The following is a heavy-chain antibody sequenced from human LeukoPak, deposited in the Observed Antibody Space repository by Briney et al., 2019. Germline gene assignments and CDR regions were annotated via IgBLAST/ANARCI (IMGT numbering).Heavy chain of an antibody. CDR1: GVTFSSYD. CDR3: ARGRYTSSPYFDY. V-gene: IGHV3-33*01. Sequence: PGGSLRLSCAASGVTFSSYDLHWVRQAPGKGLEWVAVIWYDGSNEYYADSVKGRFTISRDNSKNTLYLQMNSLRVDDTAVYYCARGRYTSSPYFDYWGQGALVTVSS. J-gene: IGHJ4*02. CDR2: IWYDGSNE. D-gene: IGHD6-6*01.